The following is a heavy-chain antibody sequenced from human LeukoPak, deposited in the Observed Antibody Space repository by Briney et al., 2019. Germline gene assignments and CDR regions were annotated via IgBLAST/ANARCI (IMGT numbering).Heavy chain of an antibody. Sequence: GESLKISCRTSGYSFTDYWMSWVRQMPGEGLEWMGTFDPDDSNSNYSPSFQGHVTFSADKSISTAYPQWSSLKASDTAMYYCARHPSRSSGWHTYWGQGTLVTVSS. CDR2: FDPDDSNS. V-gene: IGHV5-10-1*01. J-gene: IGHJ4*02. D-gene: IGHD6-19*01. CDR1: GYSFTDYW. CDR3: ARHPSRSSGWHTY.